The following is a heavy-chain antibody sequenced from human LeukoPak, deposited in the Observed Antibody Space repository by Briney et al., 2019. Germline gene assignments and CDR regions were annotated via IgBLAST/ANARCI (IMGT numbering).Heavy chain of an antibody. D-gene: IGHD3-3*01. J-gene: IGHJ5*02. V-gene: IGHV5-51*01. CDR3: ARSITIFGVVIMAWFDP. Sequence: GESLKISCKGSGYSFISYWIGWVRQMPGKGLEWMGIIYPGDSDTRYSPSFQGQVTISADKSISTAYLQWSSLKASDTAMYYCARSITIFGVVIMAWFDPWGQGTLVTVSS. CDR1: GYSFISYW. CDR2: IYPGDSDT.